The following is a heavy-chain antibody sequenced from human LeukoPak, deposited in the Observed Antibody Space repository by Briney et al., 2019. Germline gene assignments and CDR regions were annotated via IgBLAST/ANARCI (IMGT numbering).Heavy chain of an antibody. CDR2: INTNTGNP. Sequence: ASVKVSCKASGYTFTSYGISWVRQAPGQGLEWMGWINTNTGNPTYAQGFTGRFVFSLDTSVSTAYLQISSLKAEDTAVYYCARDGLGQNRNAHNAFDIWGQGTMVTVSS. CDR3: ARDGLGQNRNAHNAFDI. J-gene: IGHJ3*02. D-gene: IGHD1-1*01. CDR1: GYTFTSYG. V-gene: IGHV7-4-1*02.